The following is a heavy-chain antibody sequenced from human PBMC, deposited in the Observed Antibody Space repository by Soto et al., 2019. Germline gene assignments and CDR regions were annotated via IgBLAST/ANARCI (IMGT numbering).Heavy chain of an antibody. V-gene: IGHV1-3*01. J-gene: IGHJ6*02. D-gene: IGHD6-25*01. CDR2: INGGNGKT. CDR3: TRDNGYQVLWV. Sequence: QVQFVQSGAEVKKPGASVRVSCKASGYNFVDYAIHLVRQAPGQRPEWLVWINGGNGKTNYSQSFQGRVTITRDTSATTSYMELSNLRSEDAAVYDCTRDNGYQVLWVWGPGTTVTVSS. CDR1: GYNFVDYA.